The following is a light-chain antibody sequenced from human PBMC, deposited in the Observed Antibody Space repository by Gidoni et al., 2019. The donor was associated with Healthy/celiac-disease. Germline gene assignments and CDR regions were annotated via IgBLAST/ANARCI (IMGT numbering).Light chain of an antibody. Sequence: QSALTQPASVSESPGQSITISCTGTSSDVGGYSYVSWYQQHPGKAPKLMIYDVSNRPSGISNRFSGSKSGNTASLTISGLQAKDEADYYCNSYTSSSTWVFGGGTKLTVL. J-gene: IGLJ3*02. CDR1: SSDVGGYSY. CDR2: DVS. V-gene: IGLV2-14*03. CDR3: NSYTSSSTWV.